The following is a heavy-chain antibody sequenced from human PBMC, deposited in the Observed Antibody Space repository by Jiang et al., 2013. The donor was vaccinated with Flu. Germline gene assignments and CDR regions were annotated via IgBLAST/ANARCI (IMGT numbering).Heavy chain of an antibody. CDR2: IDWDDDK. V-gene: IGHV2-70*01. CDR1: GFSLSTSGMC. J-gene: IGHJ4*01. D-gene: IGHD3-22*01. CDR3: ARIGGDYYDSSGYWYDY. Sequence: KPTQTLTLTCTFSGFSLSTSGMCVSWIRQPPGKALEWLALIDWDDDKYYSTSLKTRLTISKDTSKNQVVLTMTNMDPVDTATYYCARIGGDYYDSSGYWYDYWARNPGHRLL.